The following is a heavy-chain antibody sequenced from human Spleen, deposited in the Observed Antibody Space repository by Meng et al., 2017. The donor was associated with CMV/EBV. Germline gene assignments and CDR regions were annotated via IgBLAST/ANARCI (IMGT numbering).Heavy chain of an antibody. CDR3: ASSYCGGDCYFGGIDY. D-gene: IGHD2-21*01. J-gene: IGHJ4*02. CDR2: INPNSGGT. CDR1: GYTFTGYY. Sequence: ASVKVSCKASGYTFTGYYMHWVRQAPGQGLEWMGWINPNSGGTNYAQKFQGRVTMTRDTTISTAYMELSRLGSDDTAVYYCASSYCGGDCYFGGIDYWGQGTLVTVSS. V-gene: IGHV1-2*02.